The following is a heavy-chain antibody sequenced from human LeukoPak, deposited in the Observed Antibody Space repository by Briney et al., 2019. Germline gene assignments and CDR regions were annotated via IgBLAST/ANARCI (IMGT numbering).Heavy chain of an antibody. CDR2: ISSSGDTK. J-gene: IGHJ4*02. Sequence: GGSLRLSCAASGFTFSDYYMSWIRQAPGKGLEWVSYISSSGDTKYYADSVRGRFTISRDNAKNSLYLQMNSLRAEDTAVYFCARESAAHAGYWGQGTLVIVSS. CDR3: ARESAAHAGY. D-gene: IGHD6-25*01. V-gene: IGHV3-11*01. CDR1: GFTFSDYY.